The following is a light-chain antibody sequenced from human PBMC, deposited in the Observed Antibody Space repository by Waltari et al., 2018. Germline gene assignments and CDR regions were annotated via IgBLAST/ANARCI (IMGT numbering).Light chain of an antibody. V-gene: IGKV4-1*01. Sequence: DIVMTQSPDSLAVSLGEGATINCKSSQSVLYSSNNKNYLAWYQQKPGQPPKLLIYWASTRGSGVPDRFSGSGSGTDVTLTISSLQAEDVAVYYCQQYYSTPRTFGQGTKVEIK. CDR2: WAS. J-gene: IGKJ1*01. CDR1: QSVLYSSNNKNY. CDR3: QQYYSTPRT.